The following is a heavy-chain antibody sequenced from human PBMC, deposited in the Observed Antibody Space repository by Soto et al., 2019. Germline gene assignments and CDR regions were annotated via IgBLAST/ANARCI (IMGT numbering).Heavy chain of an antibody. Sequence: SETLSLTCTVSGGSISSYYWSWIRQPPGKGLEWIGYIYYSGSTNYNPTLKSRVTISVDTSKNQFSLKLSSVTAADTAVYYCARASYSSSHNWFDPWGQGTLVTVSS. D-gene: IGHD6-13*01. CDR2: IYYSGST. CDR3: ARASYSSSHNWFDP. V-gene: IGHV4-59*01. CDR1: GGSISSYY. J-gene: IGHJ5*02.